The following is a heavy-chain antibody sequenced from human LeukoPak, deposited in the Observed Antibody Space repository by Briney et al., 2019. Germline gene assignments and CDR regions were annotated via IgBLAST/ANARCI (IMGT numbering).Heavy chain of an antibody. Sequence: GGSLRLSCAASGFAFSTYWMHWVRQAPGKGLVLVSRIKSDGSSTTYADFVEGRFTVSRDNAKNTLYLQMLRLRTDGTAMYFWESVGGRGSIGGDCWGRGTLVTVSS. D-gene: IGHD3-10*01. CDR2: IKSDGSST. CDR1: GFAFSTYW. V-gene: IGHV3-74*03. J-gene: IGHJ4*02. CDR3: ESVGGRGSIGGDC.